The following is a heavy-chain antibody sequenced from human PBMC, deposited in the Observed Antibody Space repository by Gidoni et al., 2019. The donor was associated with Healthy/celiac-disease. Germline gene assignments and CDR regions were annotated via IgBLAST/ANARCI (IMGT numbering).Heavy chain of an antibody. CDR2: ISYDGSNK. D-gene: IGHD3-9*01. CDR3: ARSTYYDILTGHFDY. CDR1: ALTSSPYA. J-gene: IGHJ4*02. V-gene: IGHV3-30-3*01. Sequence: QVQPVESGGGVVQPGRSLRFPCAATALTSSPYAMHWVRQAPGKGLEWVAVISYDGSNKYYADSVKGRFTISRDNSKNTLYLQMNSLRAEDTAVYYCARSTYYDILTGHFDYWGQGTLVTVSS.